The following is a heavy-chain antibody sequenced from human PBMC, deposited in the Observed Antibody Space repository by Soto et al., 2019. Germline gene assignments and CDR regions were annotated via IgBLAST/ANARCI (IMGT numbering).Heavy chain of an antibody. Sequence: PGGSLRLSXAASGFTVSSNYMSWVRQAPGKGLEWVSVIYSGGSTYYADSVKGRFTISRDNSKNTAYLQMNSLKTEDTAVYYCTRHGGYFDWSLKLRDYYGMDVWGQGTTVTVSS. D-gene: IGHD3-9*01. CDR1: GFTVSSNY. V-gene: IGHV3-66*04. CDR3: TRHGGYFDWSLKLRDYYGMDV. J-gene: IGHJ6*02. CDR2: IYSGGST.